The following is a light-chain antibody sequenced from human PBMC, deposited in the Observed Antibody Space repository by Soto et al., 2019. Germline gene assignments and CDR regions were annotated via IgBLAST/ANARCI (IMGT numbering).Light chain of an antibody. CDR2: DAS. V-gene: IGKV3-15*01. Sequence: EIVMTQSPATLSVSPGESATLSCRASQTVSTNLAWYQQKPGQAPRLLIYDASTRATGIPVRFRGSGSGTQFTLTISSLQSEDSAVYYCHQYTNWLALTFGGRTKVNI. CDR1: QTVSTN. J-gene: IGKJ4*01. CDR3: HQYTNWLALT.